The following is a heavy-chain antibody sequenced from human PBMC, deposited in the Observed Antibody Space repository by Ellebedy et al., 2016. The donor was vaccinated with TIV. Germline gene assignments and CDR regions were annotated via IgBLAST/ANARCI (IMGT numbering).Heavy chain of an antibody. D-gene: IGHD3-3*01. J-gene: IGHJ4*02. CDR3: ATDPPMSGFSFDS. CDR1: GFNFNTHA. CDR2: IWFDGSNK. Sequence: GGSLRLSCGASGFNFNTHAMHWVRQGPGKGLEWVGFIWFDGSNKEYGDSVKGRFTISRDNSKNTVDLQMNSLRAEDTAVYYCATDPPMSGFSFDSWGQGTLVTVSP. V-gene: IGHV3-33*03.